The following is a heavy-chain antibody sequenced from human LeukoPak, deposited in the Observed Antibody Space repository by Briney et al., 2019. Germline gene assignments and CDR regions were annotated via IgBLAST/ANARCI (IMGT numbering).Heavy chain of an antibody. CDR2: INHSGST. D-gene: IGHD6-13*01. Sequence: ASETLSLTCAVYGGSFNDYFWSWIRQPPGKGLEWIGEINHSGSTNYNPSLKSRVTISIDTSKNQFSLKLNSVTAADTAVYYCARGSPYSSSWYVKYNWFDPWGQGTLVTVSS. CDR3: ARGSPYSSSWYVKYNWFDP. V-gene: IGHV4-34*01. J-gene: IGHJ5*02. CDR1: GGSFNDYF.